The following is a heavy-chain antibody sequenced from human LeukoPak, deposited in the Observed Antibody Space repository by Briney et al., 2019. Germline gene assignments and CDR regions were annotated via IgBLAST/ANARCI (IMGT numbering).Heavy chain of an antibody. CDR3: ARTRYCSGTTCFSPELFDS. D-gene: IGHD2-2*01. CDR2: IYTSGST. V-gene: IGHV4-61*02. Sequence: SETLSLTCTVSGGSISSGSYYWSWIRQPAGKGLEWIGRIYTSGSTNYNPSLKSRVTISVDTSMNQFSLKLTSVTAADTAVYYCARTRYCSGTTCFSPELFDSWGQGTLVTVSS. CDR1: GGSISSGSYY. J-gene: IGHJ4*02.